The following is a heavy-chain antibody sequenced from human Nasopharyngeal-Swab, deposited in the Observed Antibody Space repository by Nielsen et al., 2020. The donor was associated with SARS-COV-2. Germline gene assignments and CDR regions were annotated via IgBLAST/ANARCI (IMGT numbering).Heavy chain of an antibody. CDR2: IYPGDSDT. Sequence: GESLKITCKGSGYSFTSYWIGWGRQMPGKGLEWMGIIYPGDSDTRYSPSFQGQVTISADKSISTAYLQWSSLKASDTAMYYCARSSDTAMVSRHYYYGMDVWGQGTTVTVSS. CDR3: ARSSDTAMVSRHYYYGMDV. V-gene: IGHV5-51*01. J-gene: IGHJ6*02. D-gene: IGHD5-18*01. CDR1: GYSFTSYW.